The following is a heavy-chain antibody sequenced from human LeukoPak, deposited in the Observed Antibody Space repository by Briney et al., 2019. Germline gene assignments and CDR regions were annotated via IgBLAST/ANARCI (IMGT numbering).Heavy chain of an antibody. J-gene: IGHJ4*02. CDR1: GFTFSSYA. CDR2: ISGSGGST. CDR3: ARDFVAVAGTSFLRFDY. Sequence: GGSLRLSCAASGFTFSSYAMSWVRQAPGKGLEWVSAISGSGGSTYYADSVKGRFTISRDNAKNSLYLQMNSLRAEDTAVYYCARDFVAVAGTSFLRFDYWGQGTLVTVSS. V-gene: IGHV3-23*01. D-gene: IGHD6-19*01.